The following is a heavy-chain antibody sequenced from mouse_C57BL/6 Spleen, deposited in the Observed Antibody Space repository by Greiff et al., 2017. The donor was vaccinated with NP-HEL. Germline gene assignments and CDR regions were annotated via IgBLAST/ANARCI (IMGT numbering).Heavy chain of an antibody. D-gene: IGHD1-1*01. Sequence: EVHLVESGGGLVKPGGSLKLSCAASGFTFSSYTMSWVRQTPEKRLEWVATISGGGGNTYYPDSVKGRFTISRDNAKNTLYLQRSSLRSEDTALYYCARHEVLRVLGDYWYFDVWGTGTTVTVSS. CDR1: GFTFSSYT. J-gene: IGHJ1*03. V-gene: IGHV5-9*01. CDR2: ISGGGGNT. CDR3: ARHEVLRVLGDYWYFDV.